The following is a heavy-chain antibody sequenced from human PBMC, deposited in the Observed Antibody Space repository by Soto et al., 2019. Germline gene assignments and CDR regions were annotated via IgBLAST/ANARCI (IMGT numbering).Heavy chain of an antibody. V-gene: IGHV1-69*01. D-gene: IGHD3-22*01. CDR2: IIPIFGTA. CDR1: GGIFSSYA. CDR3: ARGGSGYVCFNEF. J-gene: IGHJ4*02. Sequence: QEQLVQSGAEVKKPGSSVKVSCTASGGIFSSYAISWVRQAPGQGLEWMGGIIPIFGTANYAQKFQGRVTITADESTNTAYMDLSSLKSDDTAIYYCARGGSGYVCFNEFWGQGTLVTVSS.